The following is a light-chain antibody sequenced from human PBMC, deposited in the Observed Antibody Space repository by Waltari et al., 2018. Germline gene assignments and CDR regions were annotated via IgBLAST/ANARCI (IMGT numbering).Light chain of an antibody. V-gene: IGKV3-20*01. CDR1: QSVGRT. Sequence: EIVLTQSPGTLSLSPGQRATLFCRASQSVGRTLAWYQKKPGQAPRLLIYDASTRATGIPDRVSATGSGTDFSLTISRLEPEDFAVYYCQKYGRLPATFGRGTTVEIK. CDR3: QKYGRLPAT. CDR2: DAS. J-gene: IGKJ1*01.